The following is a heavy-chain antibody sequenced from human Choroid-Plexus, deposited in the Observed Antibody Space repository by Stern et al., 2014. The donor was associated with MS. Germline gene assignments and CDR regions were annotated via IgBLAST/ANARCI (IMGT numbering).Heavy chain of an antibody. V-gene: IGHV3-30*18. D-gene: IGHD2/OR15-2a*01. Sequence: VHLVESGGGVVQPGRPLRLSCVASGFTFGSCAMHWVRQAPGKGLEWVASVSYDGSNKYYADSVKGRFTISRDNSQNTLYMQMSSLRPEDTAVYYCAKDRQYLTYFFDHWGQGSLVTVSS. J-gene: IGHJ5*02. CDR2: VSYDGSNK. CDR3: AKDRQYLTYFFDH. CDR1: GFTFGSCA.